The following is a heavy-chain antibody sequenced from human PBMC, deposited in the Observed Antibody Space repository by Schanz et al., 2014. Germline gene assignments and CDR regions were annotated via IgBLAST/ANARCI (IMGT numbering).Heavy chain of an antibody. CDR2: ISAGGTNT. J-gene: IGHJ3*02. V-gene: IGHV3-23*04. Sequence: EVQLVESGGGLVQPGGSLRLSCAASGFTFSTYAMTWVRQAPGKGLEWVSSISAGGTNTYYADSVKGRFTLSRDNSKNTLYVQMNSLRAEDTAVYYCAKAKSGAHGAFDIWGQGTMVTVSS. CDR3: AKAKSGAHGAFDI. D-gene: IGHD3-10*01. CDR1: GFTFSTYA.